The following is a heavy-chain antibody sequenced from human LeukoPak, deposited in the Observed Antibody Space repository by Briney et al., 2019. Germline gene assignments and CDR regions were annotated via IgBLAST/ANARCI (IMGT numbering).Heavy chain of an antibody. Sequence: PGGSLRLSCAASGFTFSSYEMNWVRQPPGKGLEWIGSIYHSGSTYYNPSLKSRVTTSVDTSKNQFSLKLSSVTAADTAVYYCARGNNWNSAADALDIWGQGTMVTVSS. D-gene: IGHD1-7*01. CDR2: IYHSGST. J-gene: IGHJ3*02. V-gene: IGHV4-38-2*01. CDR1: GFTFSSYE. CDR3: ARGNNWNSAADALDI.